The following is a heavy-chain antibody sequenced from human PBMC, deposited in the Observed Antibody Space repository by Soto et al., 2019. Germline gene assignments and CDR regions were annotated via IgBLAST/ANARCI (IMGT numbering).Heavy chain of an antibody. CDR1: GGSISSYY. D-gene: IGHD5-12*01. J-gene: IGHJ6*03. V-gene: IGHV4-59*01. Sequence: SETLSLTCTVSGGSISSYYWSWIRQPPGKGLEWIGYIYYSGSTNYNPSLKSRVTISVDTSKNQFSLKLSSVTAADTAVHYCARALDNPTMYYYYYYMDGSGKGTTVTVAS. CDR3: ARALDNPTMYYYYYYMDG. CDR2: IYYSGST.